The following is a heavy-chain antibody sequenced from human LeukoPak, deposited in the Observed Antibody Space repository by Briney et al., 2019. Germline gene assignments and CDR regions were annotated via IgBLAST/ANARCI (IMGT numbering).Heavy chain of an antibody. D-gene: IGHD3-22*01. Sequence: TGGSLRLSCAASGFTFSSYGMHWVRQAPGKGLEWVAFIRYDGSNKYYADSVKGRFTISRDNSKNTLYLQMNSLRAEDTAVYYCAKVRYYDSSGYFDYWGQGTLVTVSS. CDR1: GFTFSSYG. J-gene: IGHJ4*02. V-gene: IGHV3-30*02. CDR2: IRYDGSNK. CDR3: AKVRYYDSSGYFDY.